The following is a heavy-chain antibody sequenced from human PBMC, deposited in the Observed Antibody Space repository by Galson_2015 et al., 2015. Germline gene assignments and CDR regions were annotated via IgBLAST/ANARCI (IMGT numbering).Heavy chain of an antibody. CDR2: IRSKAYGGTS. V-gene: IGHV3-49*03. Sequence: SLRLSCAASGFTFGDYAMSWFRQAPGKGLEWVGFIRSKAYGGTSEYAASVKGRFTISRDDSKSIAYLQMNSLKTEDTAVYYCTRDFYDYVWGSYRNKREKFDYWGQGTLVTVSS. D-gene: IGHD3-16*02. J-gene: IGHJ4*02. CDR3: TRDFYDYVWGSYRNKREKFDY. CDR1: GFTFGDYA.